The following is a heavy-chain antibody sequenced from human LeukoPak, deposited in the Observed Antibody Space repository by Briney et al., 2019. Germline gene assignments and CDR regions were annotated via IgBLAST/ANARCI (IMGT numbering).Heavy chain of an antibody. D-gene: IGHD1-26*01. CDR1: GFTFSSYA. CDR2: ISGSGGST. V-gene: IGHV3-23*01. J-gene: IGHJ4*02. CDR3: AKDSPLVGATTSCFDY. Sequence: GGSLRLSCAASGFTFSSYAMSWVRQAPGKGLGWVSAISGSGGSTYYADSVKGRFTISRDNSKNTLYLQMNSLRAEDTAVYYCAKDSPLVGATTSCFDYWGQGTLVTVSS.